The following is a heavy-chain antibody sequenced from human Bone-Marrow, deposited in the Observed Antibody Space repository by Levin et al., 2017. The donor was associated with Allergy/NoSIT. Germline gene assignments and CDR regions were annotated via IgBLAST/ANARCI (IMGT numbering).Heavy chain of an antibody. CDR1: GGSISSNSDY. D-gene: IGHD3-10*01. Sequence: SETLSLTCTVSGGSISSNSDYWGWIRQPPGKGLEWLGSISYSGSTYYNPSLESRLTISVDTSKNQFSLRLTSVTAADTAGYFCASSWGYTYGLGGDWFDPWGQGTLVIVSS. J-gene: IGHJ5*02. CDR3: ASSWGYTYGLGGDWFDP. V-gene: IGHV4-39*07. CDR2: ISYSGST.